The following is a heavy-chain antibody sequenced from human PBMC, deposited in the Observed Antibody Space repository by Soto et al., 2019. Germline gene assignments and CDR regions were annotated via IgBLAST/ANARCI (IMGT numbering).Heavy chain of an antibody. CDR3: AATWETMPLRYPSAFDY. CDR1: GGSISSGGYY. V-gene: IGHV4-31*03. Sequence: QVQLQESGPGLVKPSQTLSLTCTVSGGSISSGGYYWSWIRQHPGKGLEWIGYIYYSGSTYYNPSLKSRVTISVDTSKNQFSLKLSAVTAADTAVYYCAATWETMPLRYPSAFDYWGQGTLVTVSS. J-gene: IGHJ4*02. D-gene: IGHD3-9*01. CDR2: IYYSGST.